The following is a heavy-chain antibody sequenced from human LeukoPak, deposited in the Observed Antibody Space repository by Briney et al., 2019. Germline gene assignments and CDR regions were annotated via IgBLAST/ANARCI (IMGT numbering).Heavy chain of an antibody. CDR1: GFTFNNYA. CDR3: AKGRSGGGYSYGCDY. V-gene: IGHV3-23*01. D-gene: IGHD5-18*01. J-gene: IGHJ4*02. Sequence: GGSLRLSCAGSGFTFNNYAMNWVRQAPGKGLEWVSAISGSGGSTYYADSVKGRFTISRDNSKNTVSLQMNSLRAEDTAIYYCAKGRSGGGYSYGCDYWGQGTLVTVSS. CDR2: ISGSGGST.